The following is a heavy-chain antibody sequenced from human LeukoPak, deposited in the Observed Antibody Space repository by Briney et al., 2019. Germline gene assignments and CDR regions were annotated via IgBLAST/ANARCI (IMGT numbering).Heavy chain of an antibody. CDR2: INPNSGGT. CDR1: GYTFTGYY. V-gene: IGHV1-2*02. CDR3: ARDGVITFEGVIVTNWFDP. D-gene: IGHD3-16*02. J-gene: IGHJ5*02. Sequence: ASVKVSCKASGYTFTGYYMHWVRQAPGQGLEWMGWINPNSGGTNYAQKFQGRVTMTRDTSISTAYMELSRLRSDDTAVYYCARDGVITFEGVIVTNWFDPWGRGTLVTVSS.